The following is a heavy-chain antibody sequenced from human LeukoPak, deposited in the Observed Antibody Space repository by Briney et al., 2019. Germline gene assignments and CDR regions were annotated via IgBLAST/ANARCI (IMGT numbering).Heavy chain of an antibody. CDR3: AREPDSSSSGVDY. D-gene: IGHD3-22*01. V-gene: IGHV3-7*01. J-gene: IGHJ4*02. Sequence: GGSLRLSCAASGFTFSSYWMSWVRQAPGKGLEWVANIKQDGSEKYYVDSVKGRFTISRDNAKNSLFLQMNSLRAEDTAVYYCAREPDSSSSGVDYWGQGTLVTVSS. CDR2: IKQDGSEK. CDR1: GFTFSSYW.